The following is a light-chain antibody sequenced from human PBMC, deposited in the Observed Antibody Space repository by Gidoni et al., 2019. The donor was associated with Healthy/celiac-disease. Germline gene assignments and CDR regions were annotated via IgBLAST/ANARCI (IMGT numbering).Light chain of an antibody. CDR2: DAS. Sequence: DIQMTQSPSSLSASVGDRVTITCQASQDISNYLNWYQQKPGKAPKLLIYDASNWETGVPSRFSGSGSGTDFTFTISSLQPEDIATYYCQQYDNLQLTFXGXTKVEIK. CDR1: QDISNY. V-gene: IGKV1-33*01. J-gene: IGKJ4*01. CDR3: QQYDNLQLT.